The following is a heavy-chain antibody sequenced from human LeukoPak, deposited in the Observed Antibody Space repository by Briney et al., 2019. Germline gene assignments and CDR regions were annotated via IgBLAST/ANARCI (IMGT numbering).Heavy chain of an antibody. Sequence: GASVKVSCKASGGTFSTYAISWVRQAPGQGLEWLGGIIPIFGTANYAQKFQGRVTITADESTGTVYMELSSLRSEDTAMYYCTRGALAIAAAGGDAFDIWGQGTMVTVSS. V-gene: IGHV1-69*13. CDR1: GGTFSTYA. D-gene: IGHD6-13*01. J-gene: IGHJ3*02. CDR3: TRGALAIAAAGGDAFDI. CDR2: IIPIFGTA.